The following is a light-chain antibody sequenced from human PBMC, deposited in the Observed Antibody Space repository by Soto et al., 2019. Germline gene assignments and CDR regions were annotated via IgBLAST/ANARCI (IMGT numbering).Light chain of an antibody. CDR1: DSVASNY. CDR2: VAS. CDR3: QQHSDSQWT. Sequence: EIVFTQSPGTLSLSPGERATLSCRSSDSVASNYLAWYQLKPVHAPRLLFFVASHRATGIPARFSGGGSGADFTLTISSLAPEDFARYYCQQHSDSQWTCGQGPKVAIK. J-gene: IGKJ1*01. V-gene: IGKV3D-20*02.